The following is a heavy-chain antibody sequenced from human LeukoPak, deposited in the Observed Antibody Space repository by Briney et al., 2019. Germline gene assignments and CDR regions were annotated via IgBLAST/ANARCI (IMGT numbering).Heavy chain of an antibody. J-gene: IGHJ5*02. CDR2: INHSGST. CDR1: GGSFSGYY. CDR3: ARTSSGNSLDP. V-gene: IGHV4-34*01. Sequence: SETLSLTCAVYGGSFSGYYWSWIRQPPGKGLEWIGEINHSGSTNYNPSLKSRVTISVDTSKNQFSLKLSSVTAADTAVYYCARTSSGNSLDPWGQGTLVTVSS.